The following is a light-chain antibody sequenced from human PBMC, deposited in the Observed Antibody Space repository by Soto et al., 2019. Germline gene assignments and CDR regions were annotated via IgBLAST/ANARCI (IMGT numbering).Light chain of an antibody. V-gene: IGKV3-15*01. J-gene: IGKJ1*01. CDR3: QQYTTWPT. CDR1: QSVSSN. CDR2: GAS. Sequence: EIVMTQSPATLSVSPGERATLSCRASQSVSSNLAWYQQKPGQAPRLLIYGASTRATGIPARFSGSGSGTEFTLTISSLQSEDFAVYYCQQYTTWPTFGPGTKVDIK.